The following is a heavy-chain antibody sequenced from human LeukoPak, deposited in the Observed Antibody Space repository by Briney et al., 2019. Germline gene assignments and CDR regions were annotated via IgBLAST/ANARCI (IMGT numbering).Heavy chain of an antibody. V-gene: IGHV7-4-1*02. Sequence: ASVKVSCKTSGYTFTTYAISWVRQAPGQGLEWMGWINTNTGNPTYAQGFFTGRYVFSLDTSVNTAYLQITGLKADDTAVYYCARDPETTVTTSIDYWGQGTLVTVSS. CDR2: INTNTGNP. D-gene: IGHD4-17*01. J-gene: IGHJ4*02. CDR3: ARDPETTVTTSIDY. CDR1: GYTFTTYA.